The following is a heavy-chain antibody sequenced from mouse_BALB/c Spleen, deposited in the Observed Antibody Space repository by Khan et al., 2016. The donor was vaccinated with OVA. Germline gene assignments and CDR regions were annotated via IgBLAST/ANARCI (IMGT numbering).Heavy chain of an antibody. CDR3: ARTGYYYFDY. CDR1: GFTFSGFG. V-gene: IGHV5-17*02. J-gene: IGHJ2*01. D-gene: IGHD1-2*01. CDR2: ISSGSKTT. Sequence: EVELVESGGGLVQPGGSRKLSCAATGFTFSGFGMHWVRQAPEKGLEWVAYISSGSKTTYYADTVKGRFNISRDNPKNTLFLQMTSLRSEDTATYFCARTGYYYFDYWGQGTTLTVSS.